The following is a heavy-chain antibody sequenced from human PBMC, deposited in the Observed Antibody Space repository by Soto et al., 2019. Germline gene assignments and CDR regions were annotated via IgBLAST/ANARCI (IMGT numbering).Heavy chain of an antibody. D-gene: IGHD2-15*01. CDR1: GFTFSSYA. CDR2: LSGGGGST. CDR3: AISCRGDTCQTFFDY. J-gene: IGHJ4*02. V-gene: IGHV3-23*01. Sequence: EVQLLESGGGLVQPGGSLRLSCAASGFTFSSYAMAWVRQAPGKGLEWVSALSGGGGSTYYADSVKGRFTISRDNSXXTLYLQMTRLKAEDTAVYYCAISCRGDTCQTFFDYWGQGALVTVSS.